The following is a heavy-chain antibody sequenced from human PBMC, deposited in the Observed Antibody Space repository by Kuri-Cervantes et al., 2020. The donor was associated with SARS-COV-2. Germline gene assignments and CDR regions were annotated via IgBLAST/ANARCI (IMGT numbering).Heavy chain of an antibody. D-gene: IGHD2-21*01. CDR2: IYTSGST. V-gene: IGHV4-4*07. CDR3: AREIRVIAYPHAFDI. J-gene: IGHJ3*02. Sequence: SETLSLTCTVSGGSISSYYWSWIRQPAGKGLEWIGRIYTSGSTNYNPSLKSRVAISVDTSKNQFSLKLSSVTAADTAVYYCAREIRVIAYPHAFDIWGQGTMVTVSS. CDR1: GGSISSYY.